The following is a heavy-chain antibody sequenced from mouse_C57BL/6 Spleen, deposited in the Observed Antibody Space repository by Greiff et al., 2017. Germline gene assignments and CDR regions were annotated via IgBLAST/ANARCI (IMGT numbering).Heavy chain of an antibody. D-gene: IGHD2-1*01. CDR2: ISNGGGST. CDR1: GFTFSDYY. V-gene: IGHV5-12*01. Sequence: EVMLVESGGGLVQPGGSLKLSCAASGFTFSDYYMYWVRQTPEKRLEWVAYISNGGGSTYYPDTVKGRFTISRDNAKNTLYLQMSRLKSEDTAMYYCARLIYYGNYWYFDVWGTGTTVTVSS. CDR3: ARLIYYGNYWYFDV. J-gene: IGHJ1*03.